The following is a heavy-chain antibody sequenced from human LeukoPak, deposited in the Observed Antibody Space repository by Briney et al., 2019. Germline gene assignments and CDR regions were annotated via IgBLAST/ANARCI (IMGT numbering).Heavy chain of an antibody. CDR3: ARGGDSSGYPTEFDY. CDR2: INPNSGGT. Sequence: ASVKVSCKASGYTFTGYYMHWVRQAPGQGREWMGWINPNSGGTNYAQKFQGWVTMTRDTSISTAYMELSRLRSDDTAVYYCARGGDSSGYPTEFDYWGQGTLVTVSS. V-gene: IGHV1-2*04. J-gene: IGHJ4*02. CDR1: GYTFTGYY. D-gene: IGHD3-22*01.